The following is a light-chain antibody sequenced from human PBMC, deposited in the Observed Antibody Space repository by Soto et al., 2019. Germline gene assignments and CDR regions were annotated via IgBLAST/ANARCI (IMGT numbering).Light chain of an antibody. CDR3: QQYDTYWT. V-gene: IGKV1-5*01. J-gene: IGKJ1*01. CDR1: QSVGGL. CDR2: DVS. Sequence: DIQMTQSPSTLSASVGDGVTLXXRASQSVGGLLAWYQQKPGKAPEILIYDVSTLESGVPSRFSGSVSGTEFTLTISSLQPDDFATYHCQQYDTYWTFGQGTKVDIK.